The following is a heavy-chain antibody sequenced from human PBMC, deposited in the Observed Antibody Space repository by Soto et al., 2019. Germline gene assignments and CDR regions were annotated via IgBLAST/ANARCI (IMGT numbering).Heavy chain of an antibody. D-gene: IGHD2-21*01. CDR2: IKQDGSEK. CDR3: ARDPAAGVRGWFDP. V-gene: IGHV3-7*03. Sequence: GGSLRLSCAASGFTFSSYWMSWVRQAPGKGLEWVANIKQDGSEKYYVDSVEGRFTISRDNAKNSLYLQMNSLRAEDTAVYYCARDPAAGVRGWFDPWGQGTLVTVSS. CDR1: GFTFSSYW. J-gene: IGHJ5*02.